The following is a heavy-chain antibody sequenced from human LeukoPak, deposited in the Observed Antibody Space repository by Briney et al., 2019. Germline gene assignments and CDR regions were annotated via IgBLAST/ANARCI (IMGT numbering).Heavy chain of an antibody. CDR2: VYTSGIT. J-gene: IGHJ6*03. V-gene: IGHV4-4*07. D-gene: IGHD3-9*01. Sequence: TSETLSLTCTVSGGFINSYYWSWIRQPAGKGLEWIGRVYTSGITNYNPSLKSRITMSVDTSKNQFFLKLTSVTAADTAVYYCARHNGFDRGYYYYMDVWGKGTTVTVSS. CDR1: GGFINSYY. CDR3: ARHNGFDRGYYYYMDV.